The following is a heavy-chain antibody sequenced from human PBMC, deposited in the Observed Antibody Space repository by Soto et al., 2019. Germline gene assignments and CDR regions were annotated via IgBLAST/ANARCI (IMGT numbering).Heavy chain of an antibody. V-gene: IGHV1-46*01. CDR2: INPIGGRT. J-gene: IGHJ4*02. Sequence: ASVKVSCKASGYTFTSYYMHWVRQAPGQGLEWMGIINPIGGRTSYAQKFQGRVTITTDESTSTAYMELSSLRSEDTAVYYCARERLEYSSSYYFDYWGQGTLVTVSS. D-gene: IGHD6-6*01. CDR3: ARERLEYSSSYYFDY. CDR1: GYTFTSYY.